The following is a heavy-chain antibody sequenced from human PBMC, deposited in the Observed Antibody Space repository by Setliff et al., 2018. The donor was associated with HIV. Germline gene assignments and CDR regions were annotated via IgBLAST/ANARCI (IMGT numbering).Heavy chain of an antibody. CDR3: AREASITLLSGAIAPDNYHDVDV. CDR1: GVSVNSGGYY. D-gene: IGHD1-20*01. V-gene: IGHV4-31*03. Sequence: PSETLSLTCTVSGVSVNSGGYYWNWIRQHPGKGLEWIGHIYYSGSTYDNPSLKSRISISIDTSKNQFSLKLNSVTAADTAIYYCAREASITLLSGAIAPDNYHDVDVWGQGTTVTVSS. CDR2: IYYSGST. J-gene: IGHJ6*02.